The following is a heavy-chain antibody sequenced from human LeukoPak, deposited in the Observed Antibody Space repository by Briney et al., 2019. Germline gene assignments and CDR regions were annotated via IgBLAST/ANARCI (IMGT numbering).Heavy chain of an antibody. V-gene: IGHV3-13*01. CDR3: AKIVELRNNDY. CDR1: GFTFSSYD. CDR2: IGTAGDT. Sequence: PGGSLRLSCAASGFTFSSYDMHWVRQATGKGLEWVSAIGTAGDTFYPGSVKGRFTISRENGKNSLYLQMNTLRAGDTAVYYCAKIVELRNNDYWGQGTLVTVSS. D-gene: IGHD1-26*01. J-gene: IGHJ4*02.